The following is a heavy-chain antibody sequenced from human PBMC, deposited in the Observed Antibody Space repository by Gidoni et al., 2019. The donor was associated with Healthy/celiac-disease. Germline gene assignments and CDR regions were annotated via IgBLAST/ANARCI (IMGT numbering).Heavy chain of an antibody. D-gene: IGHD5-18*01. CDR2: ISSSSSYI. Sequence: EVQLVESGGGLVKPGGSVRLPCAASGFTFRSYSMNWVRQAPGKGLEWVSSISSSSSYIYYADSVKGRFTISRDNAKNSLYLQMNSLRAEDTAVYYCARVRVYSYGGWGYYMDVWGKGTTVTVSS. J-gene: IGHJ6*03. CDR1: GFTFRSYS. CDR3: ARVRVYSYGGWGYYMDV. V-gene: IGHV3-21*01.